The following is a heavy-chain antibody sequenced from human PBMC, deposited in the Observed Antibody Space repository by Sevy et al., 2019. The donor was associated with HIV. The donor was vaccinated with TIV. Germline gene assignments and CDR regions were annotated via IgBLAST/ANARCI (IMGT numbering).Heavy chain of an antibody. CDR2: ISGSGTRT. D-gene: IGHD3-22*01. Sequence: GESLKISCAVSGFSFDSYGMTWVRQAPGKGLEWVSAISGSGTRTYYADSVKGRFIISRDNSKNTLDLQMNSPRAWDTAIYYWAKGGGGHYDPDEIAYYFYYYNMDVWGKGTTVTVSS. J-gene: IGHJ6*03. V-gene: IGHV3-23*01. CDR3: AKGGGGHYDPDEIAYYFYYYNMDV. CDR1: GFSFDSYG.